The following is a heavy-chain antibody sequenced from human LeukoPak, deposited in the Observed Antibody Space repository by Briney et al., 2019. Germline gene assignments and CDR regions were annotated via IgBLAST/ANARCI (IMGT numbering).Heavy chain of an antibody. CDR3: ARGPYDSSGYPIPFDY. J-gene: IGHJ4*02. Sequence: ESLKISCKGSGYSFTSYWIGWVRQMPGKGLEWMGIIYPGDSDTRYSPSFQGQVTISADKSISTAYLQWSSLKASDTAMYYCARGPYDSSGYPIPFDYWGQGTLVTVSS. CDR1: GYSFTSYW. V-gene: IGHV5-51*01. CDR2: IYPGDSDT. D-gene: IGHD3-22*01.